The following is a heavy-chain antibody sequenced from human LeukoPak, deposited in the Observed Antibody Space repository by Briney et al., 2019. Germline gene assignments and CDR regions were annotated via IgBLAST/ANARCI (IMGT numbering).Heavy chain of an antibody. V-gene: IGHV4-59*01. CDR3: ARVATRHAMDV. J-gene: IGHJ6*02. CDR1: GDPITSYY. D-gene: IGHD2-15*01. CDR2: ISYSGIT. Sequence: PSETLSLTCTVSGDPITSYYWSWIRQPPGKGLEWIGYISYSGITNYNPSPKSRVVISIDTSKNKFSLKLTSMTAADTGVYFCARVATRHAMDVWGQGTPVTVSS.